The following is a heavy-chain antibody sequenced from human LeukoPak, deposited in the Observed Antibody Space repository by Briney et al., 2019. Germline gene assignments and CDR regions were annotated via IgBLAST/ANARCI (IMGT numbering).Heavy chain of an antibody. D-gene: IGHD3-9*01. CDR3: AKPTYYDILTGYYSPPDY. J-gene: IGHJ4*02. Sequence: TFXXXXMXWXXXXPGKGLEGVSAXSGSGGSTYYADSVKGRFTISRDNSKNTLYLQMNSLRAEDTAVYYCAKPTYYDILTGYYSPPDYWGQGTLVTVSS. CDR1: TFXXXX. V-gene: IGHV3-23*01. CDR2: XSGSGGST.